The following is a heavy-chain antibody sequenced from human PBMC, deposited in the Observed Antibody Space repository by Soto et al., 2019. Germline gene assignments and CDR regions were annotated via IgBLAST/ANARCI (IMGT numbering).Heavy chain of an antibody. CDR3: AREGGYCSGGSCYPDYFDY. D-gene: IGHD2-15*01. CDR1: GFTFSSYW. J-gene: IGHJ4*02. Sequence: GGSLRLSCAASGFTFSSYWMSWVRQAPGKGLEWVANIKQDGSEKYYVDSVKGRFTISRDNAKNSLYLQMNSLRAEDTAVYYCAREGGYCSGGSCYPDYFDYWGQGTLVTVSS. CDR2: IKQDGSEK. V-gene: IGHV3-7*01.